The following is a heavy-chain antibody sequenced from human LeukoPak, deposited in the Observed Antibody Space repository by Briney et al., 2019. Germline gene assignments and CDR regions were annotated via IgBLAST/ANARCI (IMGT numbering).Heavy chain of an antibody. CDR3: TRPDDYGDVNFDF. CDR2: IDPSDSYT. D-gene: IGHD4-17*01. J-gene: IGHJ4*02. Sequence: GESLKISCKGSGYRFTNYWINWVRQMPGKGLEWMGRIDPSDSYTNYSPSFQGHVTISVDKSISTAYLQWTSLKASDTAIYYCTRPDDYGDVNFDFWGQGTLVTVSS. V-gene: IGHV5-10-1*01. CDR1: GYRFTNYW.